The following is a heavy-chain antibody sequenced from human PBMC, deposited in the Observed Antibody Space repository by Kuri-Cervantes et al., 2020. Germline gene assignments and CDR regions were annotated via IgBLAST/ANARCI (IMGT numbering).Heavy chain of an antibody. Sequence: GESLKISCAASGFTFSSYSMNWVRQAPGEGLEWVSYISSSSSTIYYADSVKGRFTISRDNAKNSLYLQMNSLRAEDTAVYYCARGYDFWSGYWVGMDVWGQGTTVTVSS. D-gene: IGHD3-3*01. CDR2: ISSSSSTI. CDR1: GFTFSSYS. J-gene: IGHJ6*02. V-gene: IGHV3-48*01. CDR3: ARGYDFWSGYWVGMDV.